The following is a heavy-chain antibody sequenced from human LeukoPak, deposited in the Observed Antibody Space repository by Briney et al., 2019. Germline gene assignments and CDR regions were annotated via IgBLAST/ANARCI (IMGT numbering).Heavy chain of an antibody. D-gene: IGHD3-3*01. CDR1: GFTFSSYA. V-gene: IGHV3-23*01. J-gene: IGHJ4*02. Sequence: AGGSLRLSCAASGFTFSSYAMSWVRQAPGKGLEWGSAISGSGGSTYYADSVKGRFTISRDNSKNTLYLQMNSLRAEDTAVYYCAKMGLYYVLWSGYQFDYWGQGTLVTVTS. CDR2: ISGSGGST. CDR3: AKMGLYYVLWSGYQFDY.